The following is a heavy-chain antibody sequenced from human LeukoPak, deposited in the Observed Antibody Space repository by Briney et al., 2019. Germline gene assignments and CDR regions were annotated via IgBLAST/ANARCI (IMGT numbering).Heavy chain of an antibody. J-gene: IGHJ4*02. CDR3: ARDSRHSSSWFDY. Sequence: NPSQTLSLTCTVSGGSISSGSYYWSWIRQPAGKGLGWIGRIYTSGSTNYNPSLKSRVTISVDTSKNQFSLKLSSVTAADTAVYYCARDSRHSSSWFDYWGQGTLVTVSS. D-gene: IGHD6-13*01. CDR1: GGSISSGSYY. V-gene: IGHV4-61*02. CDR2: IYTSGST.